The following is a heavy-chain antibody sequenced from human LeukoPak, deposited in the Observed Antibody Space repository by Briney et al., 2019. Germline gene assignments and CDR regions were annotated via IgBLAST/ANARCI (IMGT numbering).Heavy chain of an antibody. J-gene: IGHJ4*02. CDR1: GFTLSSYS. D-gene: IGHD3-22*01. Sequence: PGGSLRLSCEASGFTLSSYSMNWVRQAPGKGLEWVSSISSSSSYISYADSVKGRFTISRDNAKNSLFLQMNSLSAEDTAVYYCASSSGYYYGGYWGQGTLVTVSS. CDR3: ASSSGYYYGGY. V-gene: IGHV3-21*01. CDR2: ISSSSSYI.